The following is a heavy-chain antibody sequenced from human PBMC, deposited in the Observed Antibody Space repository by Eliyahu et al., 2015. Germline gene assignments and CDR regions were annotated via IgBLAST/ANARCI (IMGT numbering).Heavy chain of an antibody. Sequence: AEVKKPGASVKVSCKASGXXFTSYYMHWVRQAPGQGLEWMGIINPSGGSTSYAQKFQGRVTMTRDTSTSTVYMELSSLRSEDTAVYYCARATYYDILTGYHDGHFDYWGQGTLVTVSS. CDR3: ARATYYDILTGYHDGHFDY. V-gene: IGHV1-46*01. CDR1: GXXFTSYY. D-gene: IGHD3-9*01. CDR2: INPSGGST. J-gene: IGHJ4*02.